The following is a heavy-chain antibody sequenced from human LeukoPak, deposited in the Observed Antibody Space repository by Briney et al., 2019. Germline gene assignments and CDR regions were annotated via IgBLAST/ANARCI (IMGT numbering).Heavy chain of an antibody. CDR2: IKSKTDGGTT. D-gene: IGHD1-26*01. CDR3: TTRGGSFSIFDY. CDR1: GFTVSSNY. Sequence: GGSLRLSCAASGFTVSSNYMSWVRQAPGKGLEWVGRIKSKTDGGTTDYAAPVKGRFTISRDDSKNTLYLQMNSLKTEDTAVYYCTTRGGSFSIFDYWGQGTLVTVSS. V-gene: IGHV3-15*01. J-gene: IGHJ4*02.